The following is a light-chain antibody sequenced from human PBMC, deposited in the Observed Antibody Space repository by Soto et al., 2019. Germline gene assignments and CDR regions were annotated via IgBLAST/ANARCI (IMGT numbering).Light chain of an antibody. V-gene: IGKV3-11*01. J-gene: IGKJ5*01. CDR2: DAT. Sequence: EIVLTQSPVIVPLSPRERATLSCRASQTVDNFLACYQLKPGKAPRLLIYDATKRASGNPVRFTGSGSGTDFILTISNIEAEDVAIYYCQQRKKWPPITLGQGTRLDIK. CDR1: QTVDNF. CDR3: QQRKKWPPIT.